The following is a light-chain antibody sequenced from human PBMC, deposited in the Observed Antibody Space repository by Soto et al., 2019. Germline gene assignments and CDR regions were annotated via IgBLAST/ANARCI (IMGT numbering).Light chain of an antibody. J-gene: IGKJ4*01. Sequence: DIQMTQSPSSVSATVGDRVTITCRASQGISSWLAWHQQKPGKAPKLLLFAASSLQSGVSSRFSGVGSGTDFTLTFSVLQPEYFSTYYCQQTNSFPLTFGGDTKVDIK. CDR1: QGISSW. CDR2: AAS. CDR3: QQTNSFPLT. V-gene: IGKV1D-12*01.